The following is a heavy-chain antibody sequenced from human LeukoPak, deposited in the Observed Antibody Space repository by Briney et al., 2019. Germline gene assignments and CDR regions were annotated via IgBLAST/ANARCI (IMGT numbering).Heavy chain of an antibody. Sequence: SETLSLTCNVSGGSISSYYWSWIRQPPGKGLEWIGYIYYSGSTNYNPSLKSRVTISINTSKNQFSLNLTSVTAADTAVYYCARGMYYYDGCGDYWGQGIQVTVSS. D-gene: IGHD3-16*01. CDR1: GGSISSYY. V-gene: IGHV4-59*08. CDR2: IYYSGST. CDR3: ARGMYYYDGCGDY. J-gene: IGHJ4*02.